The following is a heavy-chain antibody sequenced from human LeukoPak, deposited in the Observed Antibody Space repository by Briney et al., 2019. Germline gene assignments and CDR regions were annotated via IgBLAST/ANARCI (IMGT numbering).Heavy chain of an antibody. CDR1: GFTFSSYG. J-gene: IGHJ4*02. CDR2: ISRNGRGT. CDR3: ARDSSGYAEFDN. D-gene: IGHD3-22*01. Sequence: GGSLRLSCAASGFTFSSYGMSWVRQAPGKGLEWVSAISRNGRGTYYADSVKGRFTISRDNFKKTVYLQVTSLRAEDTAVYYCARDSSGYAEFDNWGQGTLVTVSS. V-gene: IGHV3-23*01.